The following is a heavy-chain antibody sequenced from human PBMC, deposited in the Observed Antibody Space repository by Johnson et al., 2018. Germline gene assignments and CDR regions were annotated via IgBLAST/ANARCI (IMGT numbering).Heavy chain of an antibody. CDR1: GFTFSSYV. J-gene: IGHJ6*03. CDR3: AKEKERGYSSSWYWKYYMDV. V-gene: IGHV3-30*18. D-gene: IGHD6-13*01. CDR2: ISYDGSNK. Sequence: QVQLVESGGGVVQPGRSLRLSCAVSGFTFSSYVMHWVRQAPGKGLEWVAVISYDGSNKYYADSVKGRFTISRDNSKNTLYLQMNSLRAEDTAGYYWAKEKERGYSSSWYWKYYMDVWGKGTTVTVSS.